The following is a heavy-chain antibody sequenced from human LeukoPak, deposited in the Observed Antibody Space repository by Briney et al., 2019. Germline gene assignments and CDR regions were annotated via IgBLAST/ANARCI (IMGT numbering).Heavy chain of an antibody. J-gene: IGHJ4*02. CDR3: ARGIRTVSSWYVPLDY. V-gene: IGHV4-4*02. Sequence: NSSETLSLTCAVSGGSISSSNWWSWVRQPPGKGLEWIGEIYHSGSTNYNPSLKSRVTISVDKSKNQFSLKLSSVTAADTAVYYCARGIRTVSSWYVPLDYWGQGTLVTVSS. CDR1: GGSISSSNW. CDR2: IYHSGST. D-gene: IGHD6-13*01.